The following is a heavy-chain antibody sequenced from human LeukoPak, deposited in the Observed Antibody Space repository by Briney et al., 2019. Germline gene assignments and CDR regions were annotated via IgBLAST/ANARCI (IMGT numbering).Heavy chain of an antibody. CDR2: IYHSGST. CDR1: GYSISSGYY. V-gene: IGHV4-38-2*02. CDR3: ARESRNYDYYYYYMDV. D-gene: IGHD1-14*01. J-gene: IGHJ6*03. Sequence: SETLSLTCTVSGYSISSGYYWGWIRQPPGKGLEWIGSIYHSGSTYYNPSLKSRVTTSVDTSKNQFSLKLSSVTAADTAVYYCARESRNYDYYYYYMDVWGKGTTVTVSS.